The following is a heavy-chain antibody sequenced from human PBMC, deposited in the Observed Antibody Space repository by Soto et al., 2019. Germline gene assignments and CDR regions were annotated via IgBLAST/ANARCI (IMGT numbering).Heavy chain of an antibody. J-gene: IGHJ4*02. Sequence: QVQLQQWGAGLLKPSETLSLTCAVYGGSFSGYYWSWIRQPPGKVLEWIGEINHSGSTNYNPSLKSRVTISVDTSKNQFSLKLSSVTAADTAVYYCAILGLPNYYIDYWGQGTLVTVSS. V-gene: IGHV4-34*01. D-gene: IGHD1-1*01. CDR3: AILGLPNYYIDY. CDR1: GGSFSGYY. CDR2: INHSGST.